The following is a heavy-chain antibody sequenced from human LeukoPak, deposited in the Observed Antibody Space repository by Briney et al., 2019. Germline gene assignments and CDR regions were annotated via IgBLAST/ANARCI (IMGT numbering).Heavy chain of an antibody. V-gene: IGHV5-51*01. CDR3: ARLSSSSASYFDY. D-gene: IGHD6-6*01. Sequence: GESLKISCKGSGYSFTSYWIGWVRQMPGKGLEWMGIIYPGDSDTRYSPSFQGQVTISADESITTAFLQWSSLQASDTAMYYCARLSSSSASYFDYWAQGTPVTVSS. CDR1: GYSFTSYW. CDR2: IYPGDSDT. J-gene: IGHJ4*02.